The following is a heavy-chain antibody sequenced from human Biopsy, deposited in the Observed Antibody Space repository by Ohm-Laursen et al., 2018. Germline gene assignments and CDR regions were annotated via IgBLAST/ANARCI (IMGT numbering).Heavy chain of an antibody. CDR3: ARDRGYYSDRTVPGYFDL. J-gene: IGHJ2*01. V-gene: IGHV4-59*01. CDR2: VYYTGST. Sequence: GTLSLTCTVSGDSISSYYWSWIRQPPGKGLQWIGYVYYTGSTDYNPSPQSRVTISVDTSKNHFSLRLRSVTPADTAIYYCARDRGYYSDRTVPGYFDLWGRGTLVTVSS. D-gene: IGHD3-22*01. CDR1: GDSISSYY.